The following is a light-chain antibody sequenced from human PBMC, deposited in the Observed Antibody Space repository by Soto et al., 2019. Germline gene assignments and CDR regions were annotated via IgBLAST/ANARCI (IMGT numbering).Light chain of an antibody. CDR2: DVS. V-gene: IGLV2-8*01. J-gene: IGLJ2*01. CDR1: SSDVGGYNY. CDR3: CSYAGSNTHVV. Sequence: QSALTQPPSASGSPGQSVTISCTGTSSDVGGYNYVSWYQQHPGKAPKLMIYDVSKRPSGVPDRFSGSKSGNTASLTVSGLQAEDEAEYYCCSYAGSNTHVVFGGGTKLTVL.